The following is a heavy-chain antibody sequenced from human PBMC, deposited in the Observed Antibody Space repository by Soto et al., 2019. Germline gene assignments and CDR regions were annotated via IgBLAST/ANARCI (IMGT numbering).Heavy chain of an antibody. CDR3: ARHNRYGDYSEDFDY. CDR2: IYYSGST. J-gene: IGHJ4*02. V-gene: IGHV4-39*01. D-gene: IGHD4-17*01. CDR1: GGSISSSSYY. Sequence: SETLSLTCTVCGGSISSSSYYWGWIRQPPGKGLEWIGSIYYSGSTYYNPSLKSRVTISVDTSKNQFSLKLSSVTAADTAVYYCARHNRYGDYSEDFDYWGQGTLVT.